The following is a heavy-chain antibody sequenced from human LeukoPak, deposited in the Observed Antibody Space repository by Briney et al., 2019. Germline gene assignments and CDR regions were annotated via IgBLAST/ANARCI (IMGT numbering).Heavy chain of an antibody. J-gene: IGHJ4*02. CDR2: VNHSGST. CDR3: ASLQDYYGSGSTTV. Sequence: PSETLSLTCAVYDGSFNDYYWSWIRQPPGKGLEWIGEVNHSGSTNYNPSLKSRVAISVDTSKNQFSLKLSSVTAADTAVYYCASLQDYYGSGSTTVWGQGTLVTVSS. V-gene: IGHV4-34*01. D-gene: IGHD3-10*01. CDR1: DGSFNDYY.